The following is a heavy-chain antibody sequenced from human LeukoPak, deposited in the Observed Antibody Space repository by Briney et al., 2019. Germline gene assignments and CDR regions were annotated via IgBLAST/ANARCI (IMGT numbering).Heavy chain of an antibody. CDR3: AKRTTVTTMGLSHYYYYMDV. J-gene: IGHJ6*03. CDR2: IRYDGKNK. Sequence: PGGSLRLSCAASGFTFSSYWMSWVRQAPGKGLEWVTFIRYDGKNKYYADSVKGRFTISRDISKSMLYLQMNSLRAEDTAVYYCAKRTTVTTMGLSHYYYYMDVWGKGTTVTVS. V-gene: IGHV3-30*02. CDR1: GFTFSSYW. D-gene: IGHD4-17*01.